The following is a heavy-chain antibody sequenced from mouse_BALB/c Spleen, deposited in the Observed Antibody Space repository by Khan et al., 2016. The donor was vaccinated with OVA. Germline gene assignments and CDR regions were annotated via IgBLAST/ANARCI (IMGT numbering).Heavy chain of an antibody. V-gene: IGHV5-6-5*01. CDR3: TRGYSFGEMDY. D-gene: IGHD3-1*01. CDR2: ISRTNNI. CDR1: GFTFNNYA. J-gene: IGHJ4*01. Sequence: EVELVESGGGLVKPGGSLQLSCAASGFTFNNYAMFWVRQTPEKRLEWVASISRTNNIYYPDSVKGRFTISRDNARNILYLEMSSLRSEDTAMYYCTRGYSFGEMDYWGQGTSVTVSS.